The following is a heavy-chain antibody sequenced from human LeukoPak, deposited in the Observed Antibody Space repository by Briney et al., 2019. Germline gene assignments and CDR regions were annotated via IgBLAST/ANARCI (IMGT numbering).Heavy chain of an antibody. CDR3: ARSQGYCSGGSCLQGDWFDP. J-gene: IGHJ5*02. CDR2: IYPGDSDT. Sequence: GESLKISCKGSGYSFTSYWIGWVRQMPGKGLEWMGIIYPGDSDTRYSPSFQGQVTISADKSISTAYLQWSSLKASDTAMYYCARSQGYCSGGSCLQGDWFDPWGQGTLVTVSS. D-gene: IGHD2-15*01. V-gene: IGHV5-51*01. CDR1: GYSFTSYW.